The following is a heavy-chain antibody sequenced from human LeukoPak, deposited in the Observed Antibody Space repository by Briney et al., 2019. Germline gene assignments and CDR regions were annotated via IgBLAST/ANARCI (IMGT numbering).Heavy chain of an antibody. CDR2: ISSSGSYI. CDR1: RFAFSSYS. CDR3: ARVGPCVNPDYYYYYVAA. D-gene: IGHD1-14*01. V-gene: IGHV3-21*01. Sequence: GGSLRLSCAASRFAFSSYSMNGGRQAPGKGLEWVSSISSSGSYIYYADSVKGRFTISRDSAKSSLYRQMNSRRAEETALYYCARVGPCVNPDYYYYYVAAWGKGPTVTVP. J-gene: IGHJ6*03.